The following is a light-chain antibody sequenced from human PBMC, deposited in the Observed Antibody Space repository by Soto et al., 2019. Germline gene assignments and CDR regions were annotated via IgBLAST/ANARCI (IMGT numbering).Light chain of an antibody. J-gene: IGKJ4*01. CDR2: GAS. CDR1: QSVSSSY. V-gene: IGKV3-20*01. CDR3: QQYNNWPQLT. Sequence: EIVLTQSPGTLSLSPGERATLSCRASQSVSSSYLAWYQQKPGQAPRLLIYGASSRATGIPDRFSGSGSGTDFTLTISSLQSEDFAVYYCQQYNNWPQLTFGGGTKVEIK.